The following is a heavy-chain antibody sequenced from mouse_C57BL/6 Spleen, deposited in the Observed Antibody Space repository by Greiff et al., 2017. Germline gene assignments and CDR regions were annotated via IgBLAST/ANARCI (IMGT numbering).Heavy chain of an antibody. CDR2: IDPETGGT. D-gene: IGHD2-4*01. CDR1: GYTFPDYE. J-gene: IGHJ3*01. CDR3: TYYDYDGIAY. V-gene: IGHV1-15*01. Sequence: QVQLKQSGAELVRPGASVTLSCKASGYTFPDYEMHWVQQTPVHGLEWIGAIDPETGGTAYNQKFKGKAILTADKSSSTAYMELRSLTSEDSAVYYCTYYDYDGIAYWGQGTLVTVSA.